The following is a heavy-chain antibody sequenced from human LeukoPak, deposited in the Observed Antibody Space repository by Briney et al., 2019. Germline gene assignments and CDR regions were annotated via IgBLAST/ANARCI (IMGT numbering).Heavy chain of an antibody. D-gene: IGHD3-3*01. CDR2: INHSGST. V-gene: IGHV4-34*01. CDR3: ARRMSGRHHMDV. CDR1: GGSFSGYY. J-gene: IGHJ6*03. Sequence: PSETLSLTCAVYGGSFSGYYLSWIRQPPGKGLEWMGEINHSGSTNYNPSLKSRVTISVDTSKNQFSLKLSSVTAADTAVYYCARRMSGRHHMDVWGKGTTVTVSS.